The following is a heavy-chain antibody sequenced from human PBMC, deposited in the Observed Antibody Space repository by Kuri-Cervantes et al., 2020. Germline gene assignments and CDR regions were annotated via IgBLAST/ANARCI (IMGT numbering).Heavy chain of an antibody. Sequence: ASLKLSSKASGDTFTGYYMHWGRQAPGQGLEWMGWISAYSGNTNYAQKLQGRVTMTTDTSTSTAYMELRSLRSDDTAVYYCAREISGVRYFDWTYGMDVWGQGTTVTVSS. V-gene: IGHV1-18*04. D-gene: IGHD3-9*01. J-gene: IGHJ6*02. CDR1: GDTFTGYY. CDR2: ISAYSGNT. CDR3: AREISGVRYFDWTYGMDV.